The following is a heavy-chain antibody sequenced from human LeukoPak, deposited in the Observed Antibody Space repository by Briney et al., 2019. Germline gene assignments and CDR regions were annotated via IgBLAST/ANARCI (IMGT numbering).Heavy chain of an antibody. V-gene: IGHV4-34*01. CDR1: GGSFSGYY. Sequence: TSETLSLTCAVYGGSFSGYYWSWIRQPPGKGLEWIGEINHSGSTNYNPSLKSRVTISVDTSENQFSLKLSSVTAADTAVYYCATGRVAVAGPFDYWGQGTLVTVSS. D-gene: IGHD6-19*01. CDR3: ATGRVAVAGPFDY. J-gene: IGHJ4*02. CDR2: INHSGST.